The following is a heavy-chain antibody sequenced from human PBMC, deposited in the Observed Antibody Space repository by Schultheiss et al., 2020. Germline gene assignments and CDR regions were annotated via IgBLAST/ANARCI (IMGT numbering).Heavy chain of an antibody. V-gene: IGHV1-18*04. J-gene: IGHJ6*02. CDR1: GYTFTSYG. Sequence: ASVKVSCKASGYTFTSYGISWVRQAPGQGLEWMGWISAYNGNTNYAQKLQGRVTMTTDTSTSTAYMELRSLRSDDTAVYYCARVGRGSGSPTPTFGYYYGMDVWGQGTTVNGYS. CDR3: ARVGRGSGSPTPTFGYYYGMDV. CDR2: ISAYNGNT. D-gene: IGHD3-10*01.